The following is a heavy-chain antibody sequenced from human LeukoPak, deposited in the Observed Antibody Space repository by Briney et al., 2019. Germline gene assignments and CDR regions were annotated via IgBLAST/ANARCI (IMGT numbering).Heavy chain of an antibody. CDR1: GFTFSSYD. CDR2: ISGSGDST. V-gene: IGHV3-23*01. J-gene: IGHJ5*02. D-gene: IGHD6-6*01. CDR3: AKDPTSRIAARPSWFDP. Sequence: GGSLRLSCAASGFTFSSYDMSWVRQAPGKGLEWVSAISGSGDSTYYADSVKGRFTISRDNSKNTLYLQMNSLRAEDTAVYYCAKDPTSRIAARPSWFDPWGQGTLVTVSS.